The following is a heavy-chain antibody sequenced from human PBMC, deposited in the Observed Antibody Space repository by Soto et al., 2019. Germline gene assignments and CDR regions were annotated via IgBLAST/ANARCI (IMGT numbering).Heavy chain of an antibody. J-gene: IGHJ3*01. CDR2: IIPILGIA. V-gene: IGHV1-69*02. CDR3: ASPIDCSGGSCHKNYAFDC. CDR1: GGTFSSYT. Sequence: QVQLVQSGAEVKKPGSSVKVSCKASGGTFSSYTISWVRQAPGQGLEWMGRIIPILGIANYAQKFQGRVTITADKSTSTAYMELSRLRAEETAVYYCASPIDCSGGSCHKNYAFDCCGQGTMVTVSS. D-gene: IGHD2-15*01.